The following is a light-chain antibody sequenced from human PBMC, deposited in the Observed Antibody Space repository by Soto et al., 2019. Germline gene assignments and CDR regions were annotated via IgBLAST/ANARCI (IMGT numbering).Light chain of an antibody. CDR3: QQYGDSKT. CDR1: QTVTGNF. Sequence: ELVLTQSPGTLSLSPGERATLSCRASQTVTGNFLAWYQQRPGRAPVLLIYDTFSRATRIPDRFSGSGSGKEFTLTINRLEPEDFAVYSCQQYGDSKTFGPGKNMEI. J-gene: IGKJ1*01. CDR2: DTF. V-gene: IGKV3-20*01.